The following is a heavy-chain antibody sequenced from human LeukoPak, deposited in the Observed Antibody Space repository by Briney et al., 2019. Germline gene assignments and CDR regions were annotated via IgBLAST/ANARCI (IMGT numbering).Heavy chain of an antibody. D-gene: IGHD3-16*02. CDR2: IRSKPYGGTT. J-gene: IGHJ4*02. Sequence: PGGSLRLSCAASGFTFSSYAMSWFRQSPGKGLEWVGFIRSKPYGGTTEYGASVKGRFTISRDDSESIAYLQMNSLKTEDTAVYFCARGSAYDYVWGSYRYSFFDYWGQGTLVTVSS. CDR1: GFTFSSYA. CDR3: ARGSAYDYVWGSYRYSFFDY. V-gene: IGHV3-49*03.